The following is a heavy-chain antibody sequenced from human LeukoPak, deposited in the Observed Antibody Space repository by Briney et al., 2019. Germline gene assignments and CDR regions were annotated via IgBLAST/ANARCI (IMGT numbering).Heavy chain of an antibody. D-gene: IGHD6-19*01. CDR1: GFTFSSNA. CDR2: ISGSGSST. V-gene: IGHV3-23*01. CDR3: ANTAFHSSTFDH. Sequence: GGSLRLSCAASGFTFSSNAMSWVRQAPGKGLEWVSGISGSGSSTYYADSVKGRLTISRDNSKNTLDLQMNSLRAEDTAVYYCANTAFHSSTFDHWGQGTLVTVSS. J-gene: IGHJ4*02.